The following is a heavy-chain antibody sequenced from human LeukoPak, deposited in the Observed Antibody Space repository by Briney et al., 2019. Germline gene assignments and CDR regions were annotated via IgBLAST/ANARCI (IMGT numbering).Heavy chain of an antibody. CDR1: GFTFDNYR. V-gene: IGHV3-23*01. J-gene: IGHJ4*02. D-gene: IGHD1-26*01. Sequence: GGSLRLSCAASGFTFDNYRMSWVRQAPGKGLEWVSTVNADGGNTYYADSVKGRFTISRDNSKSTLILQMNSLRVEDTALYYCTKRVKYGGAWDHFADWGQGTLVTVSS. CDR2: VNADGGNT. CDR3: TKRVKYGGAWDHFAD.